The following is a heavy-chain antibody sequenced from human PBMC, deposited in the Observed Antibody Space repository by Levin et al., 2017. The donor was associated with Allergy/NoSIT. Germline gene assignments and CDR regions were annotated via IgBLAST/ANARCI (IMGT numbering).Heavy chain of an antibody. D-gene: IGHD1-26*01. J-gene: IGHJ4*02. CDR1: GFTFSSYG. V-gene: IGHV3-30*03. Sequence: GGSLRLSCAASGFTFSSYGMHWVRQAPGKGLEWVAVISYDGSNKYYADSVKGRFTISRDNSKNTLYLQMSSLRAEDTAVYYCATVVISGSYDYWGQGTLVTVSS. CDR3: ATVVISGSYDY. CDR2: ISYDGSNK.